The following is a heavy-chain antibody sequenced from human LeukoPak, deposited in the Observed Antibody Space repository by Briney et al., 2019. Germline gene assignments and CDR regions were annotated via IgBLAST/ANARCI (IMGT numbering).Heavy chain of an antibody. Sequence: SETLSLTCTVSGGSISSYYWSWIRQPPGKGLEWIGYIYYSGSTNYNPSLKSRVTISVDTSKNQFSLKLSSVTAADTAVYYCATTPLDAFDIWGQGTMVTVSS. V-gene: IGHV4-59*12. CDR3: ATTPLDAFDI. CDR2: IYYSGST. J-gene: IGHJ3*02. CDR1: GGSISSYY.